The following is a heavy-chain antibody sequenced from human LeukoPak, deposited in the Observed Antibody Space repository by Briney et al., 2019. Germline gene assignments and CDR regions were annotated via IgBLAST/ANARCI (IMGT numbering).Heavy chain of an antibody. CDR1: GGSISTGAYY. V-gene: IGHV4-31*03. J-gene: IGHJ5*01. D-gene: IGHD4-17*01. CDR2: VYNTGTT. Sequence: SETLSLTCSVSGGSISTGAYYWSWIRQPPGKGLEWLGCVYNTGTTFYNPSLESRITVSLDTSGNQFSLRLASLTDADTALYYCARTLARSTTGTHYPNWFDSWGQGTQVTVSS. CDR3: ARTLARSTTGTHYPNWFDS.